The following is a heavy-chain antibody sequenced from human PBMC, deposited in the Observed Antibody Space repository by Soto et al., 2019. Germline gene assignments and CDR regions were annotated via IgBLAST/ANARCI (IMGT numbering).Heavy chain of an antibody. Sequence: QVQLLQSGAEVKKPGASVKVSCKASGYRFTPYGITWVRLAPGQGLEWLGGISTYNGNTHYAQNLQDSVTMTTETSTSTAYMEVTSLTSDDTAVYYCVRGLRTNGLDVWGQGTTVTVSS. V-gene: IGHV1-18*04. CDR2: ISTYNGNT. CDR1: GYRFTPYG. CDR3: VRGLRTNGLDV. J-gene: IGHJ6*02. D-gene: IGHD4-17*01.